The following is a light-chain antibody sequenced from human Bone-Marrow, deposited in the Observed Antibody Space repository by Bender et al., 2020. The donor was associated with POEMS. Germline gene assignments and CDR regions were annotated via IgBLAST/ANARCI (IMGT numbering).Light chain of an antibody. CDR3: CSYATSNTLV. CDR2: DVT. CDR1: RSDVGSSNR. Sequence: QSALTQPPSVSGSPGQSVTISCTGTRSDVGSSNRVSWYQQRPGTAPKLMIYDVTNRPSGVPDRFSGSKSGNTASLTISGLQAEDEADYYRCSYATSNTLVFGGGTKLTVL. J-gene: IGLJ2*01. V-gene: IGLV2-18*02.